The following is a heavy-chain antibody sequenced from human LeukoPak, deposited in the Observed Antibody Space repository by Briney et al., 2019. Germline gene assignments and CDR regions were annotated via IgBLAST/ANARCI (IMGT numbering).Heavy chain of an antibody. Sequence: GGSLRLSCAASGFTFSSYWMSWVRQAPGKGLGWVANIKQDGSEKYYVDSVKGRFTISRDNAKNSLYLQMNSLRAEDTAVYYCARAGYYGSGDYYYYGMDVWGQGTTVTVSS. CDR3: ARAGYYGSGDYYYYGMDV. CDR1: GFTFSSYW. V-gene: IGHV3-7*01. CDR2: IKQDGSEK. J-gene: IGHJ6*02. D-gene: IGHD3-10*01.